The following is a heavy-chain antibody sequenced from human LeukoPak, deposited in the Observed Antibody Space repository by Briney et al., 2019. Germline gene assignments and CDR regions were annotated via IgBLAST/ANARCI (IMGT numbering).Heavy chain of an antibody. J-gene: IGHJ4*02. CDR3: GDLGNAGTDH. V-gene: IGHV3-72*01. CDR1: GFTFSPHY. D-gene: IGHD3-10*01. Sequence: GGSLRLSCAASGFTFSPHYMDWVRQSPGQGLEWVGLIRNKANGYTTIYAASVKGRFTISRDDSKNSVYLQMDSLKTEDTAVYYCGDLGNAGTDHWGQGTLVTVSS. CDR2: IRNKANGYTT.